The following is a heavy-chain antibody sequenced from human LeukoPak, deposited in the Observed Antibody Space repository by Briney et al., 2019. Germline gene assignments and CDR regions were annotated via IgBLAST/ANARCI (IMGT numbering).Heavy chain of an antibody. CDR2: IYYSGST. CDR1: GGSISSYY. D-gene: IGHD3-16*01. J-gene: IGHJ4*02. CDR3: ARAGISYFHGGFDY. Sequence: SETLSLTCTVSGGSISSYYWSWIRQPPGKGPEWIGYIYYSGSTNYNPSLKSRVTISVDTSKNQFSLKLSSVTAADTAVYYCARAGISYFHGGFDYWGQGTLVTVSS. V-gene: IGHV4-59*12.